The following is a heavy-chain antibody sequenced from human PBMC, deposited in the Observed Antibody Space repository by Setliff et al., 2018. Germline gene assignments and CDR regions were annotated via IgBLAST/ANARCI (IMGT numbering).Heavy chain of an antibody. J-gene: IGHJ4*02. CDR2: IHQDGSER. CDR3: VRDWASGDDH. Sequence: GGSLRLSCAASGFTFCSYWMTWVRQAPEKGLEWVANIHQDGSERHYVDSVKGRFTISRDNAKNSLFLQMNILEVEDTAVFYCVRDWASGDDHWGRGTLVTVSS. CDR1: GFTFCSYW. D-gene: IGHD3-10*01. V-gene: IGHV3-7*01.